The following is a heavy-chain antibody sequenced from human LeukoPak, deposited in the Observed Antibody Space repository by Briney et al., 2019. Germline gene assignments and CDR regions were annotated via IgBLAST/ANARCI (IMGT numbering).Heavy chain of an antibody. J-gene: IGHJ4*02. Sequence: GSLRISWSAAGINFRSPCMPRVRQGSGQGLEWVAFISYDEINKYSADSVKGRFTISRDNSKNTLYLQMNSLRTEDTAVYYCAPDVDEINYWGQGTLVTVSS. CDR3: APDVDEINY. CDR2: ISYDEINK. D-gene: IGHD3-16*01. CDR1: GINFRSPC. V-gene: IGHV3-30*02.